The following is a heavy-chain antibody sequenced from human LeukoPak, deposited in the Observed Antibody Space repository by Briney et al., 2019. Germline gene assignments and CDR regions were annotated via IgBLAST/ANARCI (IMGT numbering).Heavy chain of an antibody. J-gene: IGHJ5*02. D-gene: IGHD5-12*01. Sequence: ASVKVSCKASGYTFTSYGISWVRQAPGQGLEWMGWISAYNGNTNYAQKLQGRVTMTTDTSTSTAYMELRSLRSDDTAVYYCARAPRYSGYDSNWFDPWGQGTLVTVFS. V-gene: IGHV1-18*01. CDR2: ISAYNGNT. CDR1: GYTFTSYG. CDR3: ARAPRYSGYDSNWFDP.